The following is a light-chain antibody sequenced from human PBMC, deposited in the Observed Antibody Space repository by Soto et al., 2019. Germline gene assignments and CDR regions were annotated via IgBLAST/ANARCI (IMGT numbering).Light chain of an antibody. J-gene: IGKJ4*01. V-gene: IGKV1-39*01. CDR3: QHSYSTPFT. CDR1: QSISNY. CDR2: DAS. Sequence: DIQMTQSPSSLSASIGDRVTITCRASQSISNYLNWYQQKPGKAPKFLIYDASNLQSGVPSRFSGSGSGTGFTLTISSLQPEDFAIYYCQHSYSTPFTFGGGTRVEIK.